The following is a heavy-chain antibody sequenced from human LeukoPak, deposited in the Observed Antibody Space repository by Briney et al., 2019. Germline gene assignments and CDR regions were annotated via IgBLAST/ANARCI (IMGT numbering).Heavy chain of an antibody. Sequence: ASVHVSCKSSVYTFINYVLHWVRPPAAQRLAWMGWLDSKTGNRTYGQGFLGRFVFSLDPSVSRAYLQISSLKAEYTAVYYCTYECGSGDPLDYWGQGTLVSVS. CDR1: VYTFINYV. V-gene: IGHV7-4-1*02. CDR2: LDSKTGNR. D-gene: IGHD3-10*01. CDR3: TYECGSGDPLDY. J-gene: IGHJ4*02.